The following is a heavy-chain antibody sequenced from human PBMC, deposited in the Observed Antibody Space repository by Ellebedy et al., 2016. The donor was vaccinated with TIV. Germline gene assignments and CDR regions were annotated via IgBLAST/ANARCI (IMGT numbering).Heavy chain of an antibody. CDR1: EFTFSRYS. D-gene: IGHD1-1*01. CDR2: SRNKAKSYTT. V-gene: IGHV3-72*01. J-gene: IGHJ4*02. Sequence: GESLKISCAASEFTFSRYSMNWVRQAPGKGPEWVGRSRNKAKSYTTDYAASVKGRFTISRDDSKNSLYLQMNSLKTEDTAIYYCARDTTSDYWGQGALVTVSS. CDR3: ARDTTSDY.